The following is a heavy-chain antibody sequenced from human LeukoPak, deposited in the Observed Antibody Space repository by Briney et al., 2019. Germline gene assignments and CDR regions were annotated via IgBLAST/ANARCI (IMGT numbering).Heavy chain of an antibody. CDR3: ARVAHRNGHYFDF. D-gene: IGHD2-8*01. J-gene: IGHJ4*02. V-gene: IGHV3-66*01. CDR2: MYTAGST. Sequence: GGSLRLSCEASGFTFSRYYMAWVRQAPGKGLEWVSVMYTAGSTYYADSVKGRFIISRDDSKNTLYLQMNTLSAEDTAVYHCARVAHRNGHYFDFWGQGTLVTVSS. CDR1: GFTFSRYY.